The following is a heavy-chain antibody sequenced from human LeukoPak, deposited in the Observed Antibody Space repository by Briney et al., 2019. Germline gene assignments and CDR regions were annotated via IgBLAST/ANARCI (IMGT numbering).Heavy chain of an antibody. J-gene: IGHJ3*02. CDR1: GFTFSSYG. CDR2: ISYDGSNK. Sequence: GGSLRLSCAASGFTFSSYGMHWVRQAPGKGLEWVAVISYDGSNKYYADSVKGRFTISRDNSKNTLYLQMNSLRAEDTAVYYCARGFPLFHYDLTHLISSAFDIWGQGTMVTVSS. V-gene: IGHV3-30*19. D-gene: IGHD3-3*01. CDR3: ARGFPLFHYDLTHLISSAFDI.